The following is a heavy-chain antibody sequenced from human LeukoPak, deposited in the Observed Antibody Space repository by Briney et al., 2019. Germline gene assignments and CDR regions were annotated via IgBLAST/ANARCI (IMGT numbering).Heavy chain of an antibody. CDR3: ARGPIVVVVAATGGPRYYYYGMDV. Sequence: ASVKVSCKASGYTFTSYGISWVRQAPGQGLEWVGWISAYNGNTNYAQKLQGRVTMTTDTSTSTAYMELRSLRSDDTAVYYCARGPIVVVVAATGGPRYYYYGMDVWGQGTTVTVSS. CDR2: ISAYNGNT. J-gene: IGHJ6*02. V-gene: IGHV1-18*01. D-gene: IGHD2-15*01. CDR1: GYTFTSYG.